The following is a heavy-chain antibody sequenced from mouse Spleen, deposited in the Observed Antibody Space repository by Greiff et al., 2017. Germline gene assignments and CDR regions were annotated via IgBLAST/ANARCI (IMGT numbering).Heavy chain of an antibody. CDR2: INPNNGGT. V-gene: IGHV1-26*01. J-gene: IGHJ4*01. Sequence: EVQLQQSGPELVKPGASVKISCKASGYTFTDYYMNWVKQSHGKSLEWIGDINPNNGGTSYNQKFKGKATLTVDKSSSTAYMELRSLTSEDSAVYYCARGGYYGSWGDAMDYWGQGTSVTVSS. CDR3: ARGGYYGSWGDAMDY. CDR1: GYTFTDYY. D-gene: IGHD1-1*01.